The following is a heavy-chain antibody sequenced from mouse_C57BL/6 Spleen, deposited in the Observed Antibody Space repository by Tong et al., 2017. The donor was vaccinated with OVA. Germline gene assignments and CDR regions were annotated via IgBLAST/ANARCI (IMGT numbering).Heavy chain of an antibody. D-gene: IGHD1-1*01. Sequence: EVQLQESGGDLVKPGGSLKLSCAASGFTFSDYYMYWVRQTPDKRLEWVATISSGGSYTYYPDSVKGRFTISRDNAKNNLYLQMSSLKSEDTAMYYCAREGVTTVALDYWGQGTTLTVSS. CDR1: GFTFSDYY. CDR3: AREGVTTVALDY. J-gene: IGHJ2*01. CDR2: ISSGGSYT. V-gene: IGHV5-4*02.